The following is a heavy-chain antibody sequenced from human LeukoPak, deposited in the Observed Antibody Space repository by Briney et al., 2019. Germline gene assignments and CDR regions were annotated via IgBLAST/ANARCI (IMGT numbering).Heavy chain of an antibody. CDR2: IKSKTDGGTT. V-gene: IGHV3-15*01. Sequence: GGSLRLSCAASGFTFRDAWMSWVRQAPGKGLEWVGRIKSKTDGGTTDYAAPVKGRFAISRDDSKNTLYLQMNSLRAEDTAVYYCANIPVVTAIQVPNYFDYWAREPWSPSPQ. D-gene: IGHD2-21*02. CDR1: GFTFRDAW. J-gene: IGHJ4*02. CDR3: ANIPVVTAIQVPNYFDY.